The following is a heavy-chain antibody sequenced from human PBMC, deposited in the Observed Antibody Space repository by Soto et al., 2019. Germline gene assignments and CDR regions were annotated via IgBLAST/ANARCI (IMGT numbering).Heavy chain of an antibody. CDR1: GYTFTSYG. CDR3: ARDTPNPRLAPLIVVVTNNWFDP. CDR2: ISAYNGNT. J-gene: IGHJ5*02. V-gene: IGHV1-18*01. D-gene: IGHD3-22*01. Sequence: ASVKVSCKASGYTFTSYGISWVRQAPGQGLEWMGWISAYNGNTNYAQKLQGRVTMTTDTSTSTAYMELRSLRSDDTAVYYCARDTPNPRLAPLIVVVTNNWFDPWGKRTLVTVSS.